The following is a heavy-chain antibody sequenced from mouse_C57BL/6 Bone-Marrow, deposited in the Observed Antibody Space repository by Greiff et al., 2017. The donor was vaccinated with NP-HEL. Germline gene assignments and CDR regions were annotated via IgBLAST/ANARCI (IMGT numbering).Heavy chain of an antibody. CDR2: IYPRSGNT. Sequence: QVQLQQSGAELARPGASVKLSCQASGYTFTSYGISWVKQRTGQGLEWIGEIYPRSGNTYYNEKFKGKATLTADKSSSTAYMELRSLTSEDSAVYFCARWMVTTGWFAYWGQGTLVTVSA. D-gene: IGHD2-2*01. J-gene: IGHJ3*01. V-gene: IGHV1-81*01. CDR1: GYTFTSYG. CDR3: ARWMVTTGWFAY.